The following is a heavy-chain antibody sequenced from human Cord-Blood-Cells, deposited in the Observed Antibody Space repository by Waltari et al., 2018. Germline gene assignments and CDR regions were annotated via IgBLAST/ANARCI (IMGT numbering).Heavy chain of an antibody. V-gene: IGHV3-21*01. Sequence: EVQLVESGGGLVKPGGSLRLSCAASGFPLSTYSLNCVRQAPGKGLEWVSSISSSSSHIYYADSVKGRFTISRDNAKNSLYLQMNSLRAEDTAVYYCARDSGDYVWGSYRYFDYWGQGTLVTVSS. J-gene: IGHJ4*02. D-gene: IGHD3-16*02. CDR1: GFPLSTYS. CDR2: ISSSSSHI. CDR3: ARDSGDYVWGSYRYFDY.